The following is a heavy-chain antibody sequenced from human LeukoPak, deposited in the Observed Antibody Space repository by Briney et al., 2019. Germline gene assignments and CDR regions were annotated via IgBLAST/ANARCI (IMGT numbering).Heavy chain of an antibody. CDR3: ARLYCGGDCPHDASDI. V-gene: IGHV3-33*01. J-gene: IGHJ3*02. CDR1: GFTFSSYG. CDR2: IWYDGSNK. Sequence: GGSLRLSCAASGFTFSSYGMHWVRQAPGKGLEWVAVIWYDGSNKYYADSVKGRFTISRDNSKNTLYLQMNSLRAEDTAVYYCARLYCGGDCPHDASDIWGQGTMVTVSS. D-gene: IGHD2-21*02.